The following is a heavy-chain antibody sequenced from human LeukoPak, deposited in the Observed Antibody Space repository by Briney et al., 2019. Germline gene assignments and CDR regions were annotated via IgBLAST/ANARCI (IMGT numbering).Heavy chain of an antibody. V-gene: IGHV3-7*01. CDR1: GFTLSSYW. CDR2: IKQDGSEK. J-gene: IGHJ6*03. CDR3: ARTGPYYYYYYMDV. Sequence: GGSLRLSCAASGFTLSSYWMSWVRQAPGKGLEWVANIKQDGSEKYYVDSVKGRFTISRDNAKNSLYLQMNSLRAEDTAVYYCARTGPYYYYYYMDVWGKGTTVTISS.